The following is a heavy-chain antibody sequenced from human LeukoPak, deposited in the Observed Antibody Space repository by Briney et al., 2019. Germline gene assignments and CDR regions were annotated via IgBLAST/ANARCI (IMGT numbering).Heavy chain of an antibody. CDR2: INPNSGGT. CDR1: GYTFTGYY. Sequence: ASEKVSCKASGYTFTGYYMHWVRQAPGQGLEWMGWINPNSGGTNYAQKFQGRVTMTRDTSISTAYMELSRLRSDDTAVYYCARDFPYSSGWYYFDYWGQGTLVTVSS. D-gene: IGHD6-19*01. V-gene: IGHV1-2*02. J-gene: IGHJ4*02. CDR3: ARDFPYSSGWYYFDY.